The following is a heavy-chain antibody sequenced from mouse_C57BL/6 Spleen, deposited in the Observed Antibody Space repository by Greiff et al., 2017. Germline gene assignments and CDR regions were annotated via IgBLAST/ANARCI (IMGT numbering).Heavy chain of an antibody. CDR3: ARWTNYGSIYWYFDV. Sequence: QVQLQQPGAELVRPGTSVKLSCKASGYTFTSYWMHWVKQRPGQGLEWIGVIDPSDSYTNYNQKFKGKATLTVDTSSSTAYMQLSSLTSEDSAVYYCARWTNYGSIYWYFDVWGTGTTVTVSA. CDR2: IDPSDSYT. V-gene: IGHV1-59*01. CDR1: GYTFTSYW. J-gene: IGHJ1*03. D-gene: IGHD1-1*01.